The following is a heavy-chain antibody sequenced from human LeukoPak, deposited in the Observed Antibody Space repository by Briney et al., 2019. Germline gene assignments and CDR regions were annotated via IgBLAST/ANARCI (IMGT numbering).Heavy chain of an antibody. CDR3: ARAGVIAARPTTFDY. J-gene: IGHJ4*02. V-gene: IGHV4-34*01. D-gene: IGHD6-6*01. CDR2: IYYSGST. Sequence: SETLSLTCAVYGGSFSGYDWSWIRQPPGKGLEWVGEIYYSGSTNYNPSVKSRVTISVDTSKNQFSLKLSSVTAADTAVYYCARAGVIAARPTTFDYWGQGTRVTVSS. CDR1: GGSFSGYD.